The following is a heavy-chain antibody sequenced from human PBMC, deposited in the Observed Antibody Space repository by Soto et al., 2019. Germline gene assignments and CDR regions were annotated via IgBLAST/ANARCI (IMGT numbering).Heavy chain of an antibody. CDR1: GFTFRRYW. CDR2: IDSDGTTT. D-gene: IGHD3-22*01. CDR3: AGVGDSGYYLGPFDY. Sequence: EVQVVESGGGLVQPGGSLRLSCVASGFTFRRYWMHWVRQAPGKGLVWVSRIDSDGTTTQYENSVRGLFTISRDNAKNTLFLQMNSLRAEDTAVYYCAGVGDSGYYLGPFDYWGQGTLVTVSS. J-gene: IGHJ4*02. V-gene: IGHV3-74*03.